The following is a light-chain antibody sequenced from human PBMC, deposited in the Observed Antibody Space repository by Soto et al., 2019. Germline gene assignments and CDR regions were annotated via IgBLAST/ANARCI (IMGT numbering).Light chain of an antibody. J-gene: IGKJ1*01. V-gene: IGKV3-15*01. CDR2: GAS. CDR3: QHYNNWPPAWT. Sequence: EIVMTQSPATLSVSPGERATLSCRASQSVRNNLAWYQQKPGQAPRLLIYGASTRATGIPARFSGSGSGTEFTLTISSLQSEDFALYYCQHYNNWPPAWTFGQGTKGDIK. CDR1: QSVRNN.